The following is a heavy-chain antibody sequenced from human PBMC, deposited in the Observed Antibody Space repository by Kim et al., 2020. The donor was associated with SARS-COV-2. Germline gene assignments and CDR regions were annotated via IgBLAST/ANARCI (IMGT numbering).Heavy chain of an antibody. V-gene: IGHV4-61*01. Sequence: SETLSLTCTVSGGSVSSGSYYWSWIRQPPGKGLEWIGYIYYSGSTNYNPSLKSRVTISVDTSKNQFSLKLSSVTAADTAVYYCARISPIAARLYYYYGMDVWGQGTTVTVSS. CDR3: ARISPIAARLYYYYGMDV. D-gene: IGHD6-6*01. CDR2: IYYSGST. CDR1: GGSVSSGSYY. J-gene: IGHJ6*02.